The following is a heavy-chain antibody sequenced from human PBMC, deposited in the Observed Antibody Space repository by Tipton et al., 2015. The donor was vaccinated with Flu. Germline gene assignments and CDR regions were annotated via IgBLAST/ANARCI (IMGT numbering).Heavy chain of an antibody. J-gene: IGHJ6*03. Sequence: TLSLTCTVSGGSISSYYWSWIRQPPGKGLEWIGYIYYSGSTNYNPSLKSRVTISVDTSKNQFSLKLSSVTAADTAVYYCARGAWPEQYYYYYYYMDVWGKGTTVTVSS. CDR3: ARGAWPEQYYYYYYYMDV. CDR1: GGSISSYY. V-gene: IGHV4-59*08. CDR2: IYYSGST.